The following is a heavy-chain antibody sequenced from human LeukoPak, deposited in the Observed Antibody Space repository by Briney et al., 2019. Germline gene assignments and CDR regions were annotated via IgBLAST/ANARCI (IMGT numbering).Heavy chain of an antibody. CDR1: GFTFSSYD. J-gene: IGHJ4*02. D-gene: IGHD3-22*01. Sequence: GGSLRLSCAASGFTFSSYDMHWVRQATGKGLEWVSAIGTAGVPYYTASVKGLYTISRDNAKSSLYLQMNSVRAADTAVYYCARGVYDSSGYYSYFDNWGQGTLVTVSS. CDR3: ARGVYDSSGYYSYFDN. V-gene: IGHV3-13*05. CDR2: IGTAGVP.